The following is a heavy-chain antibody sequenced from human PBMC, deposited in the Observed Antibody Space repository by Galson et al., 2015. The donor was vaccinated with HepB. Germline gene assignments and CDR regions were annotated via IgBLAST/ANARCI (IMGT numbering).Heavy chain of an antibody. CDR1: GFTFSSYA. CDR3: AKDPRRGGNSEGSNDY. D-gene: IGHD4-23*01. Sequence: SLRLSCAASGFTFSSYAMSWVRQAPGKGLEWVSAISGSGGSTYYADSVKGRFTISRDNSKNTLYLQMNSLRAEDTAVYYCAKDPRRGGNSEGSNDYWGQGTLVTVSS. CDR2: ISGSGGST. J-gene: IGHJ4*02. V-gene: IGHV3-23*01.